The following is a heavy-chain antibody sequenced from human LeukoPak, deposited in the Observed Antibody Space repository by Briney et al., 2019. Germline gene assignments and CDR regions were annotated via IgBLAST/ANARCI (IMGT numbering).Heavy chain of an antibody. D-gene: IGHD6-13*01. V-gene: IGHV1-69*13. CDR1: GGTFSSYA. Sequence: ASVKVSCKASGGTFSSYAISWVRQAPGQGLEWMGGIIPIFGTANYAQNFQGRVTITADESTSTAYMELSSLRSDDTAVYYCAKEAAPGDAFDIWGQGTMVTVSS. J-gene: IGHJ3*02. CDR2: IIPIFGTA. CDR3: AKEAAPGDAFDI.